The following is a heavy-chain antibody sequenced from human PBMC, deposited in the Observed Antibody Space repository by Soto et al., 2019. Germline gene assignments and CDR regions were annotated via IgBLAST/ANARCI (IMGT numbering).Heavy chain of an antibody. CDR1: GFPFSHYW. J-gene: IGHJ1*01. CDR3: TSDTFGLRDT. CDR2: INPAGTIT. D-gene: IGHD3-16*01. Sequence: GGSLRLSCAASGFPFSHYWMHWVRQTPGKGLVWVSRINPAGTITNYADSVEGRFTISRDNADSALFLQMNSLSAEDTAIYYCTSDTFGLRDTWGPGTLVTVSS. V-gene: IGHV3-74*01.